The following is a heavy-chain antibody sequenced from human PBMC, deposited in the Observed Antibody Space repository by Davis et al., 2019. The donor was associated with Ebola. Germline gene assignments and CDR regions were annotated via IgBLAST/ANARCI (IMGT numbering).Heavy chain of an antibody. CDR1: GFTFSSYG. CDR2: IWYEGSNK. Sequence: PGGSLRLSCVASGFTFSSYGMHWVPQAPGKGREWVAVIWYEGSNKYYADSVKGRFTISRDNSKNTLYLQMNGLRDEDTAVYYCARDRYISSLGSLFSWFDPWGQGTLLTVSS. V-gene: IGHV3-33*01. D-gene: IGHD6-13*01. J-gene: IGHJ5*02. CDR3: ARDRYISSLGSLFSWFDP.